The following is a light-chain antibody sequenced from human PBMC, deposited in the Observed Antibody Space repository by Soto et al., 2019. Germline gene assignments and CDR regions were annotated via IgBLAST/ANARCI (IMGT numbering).Light chain of an antibody. CDR3: QQYGSSYPWT. CDR1: QSVSNNY. J-gene: IGKJ1*01. Sequence: EIVLTQSPGTLSLSPGERATLSCRASQSVSNNYLAWYQQKPGQAPRLLIYGASNRATGIPDRFSGSGSRTDFTLTISRLEPEDFAVYYCQQYGSSYPWTFGQGTKVVIK. V-gene: IGKV3-20*01. CDR2: GAS.